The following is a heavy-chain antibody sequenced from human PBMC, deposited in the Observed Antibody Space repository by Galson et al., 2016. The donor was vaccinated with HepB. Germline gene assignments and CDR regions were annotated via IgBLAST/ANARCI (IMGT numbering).Heavy chain of an antibody. CDR2: IYNSGRT. Sequence: SETLSLTCTVSGGSISSYYWSWIRQPPGKGLEWIGYIYNSGRTNYNPSLKSRVTISVDTSKNQFYLNLRPVTAADTAVYYCARDRDSSSYYSLDYWGQGTLVTVSS. V-gene: IGHV4-59*01. D-gene: IGHD3-22*01. CDR1: GGSISSYY. CDR3: ARDRDSSSYYSLDY. J-gene: IGHJ4*02.